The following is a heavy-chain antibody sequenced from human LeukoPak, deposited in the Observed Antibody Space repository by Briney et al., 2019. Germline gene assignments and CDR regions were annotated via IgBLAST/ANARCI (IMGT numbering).Heavy chain of an antibody. D-gene: IGHD3-9*01. CDR1: GGSFSGYY. V-gene: IGHV4-34*01. CDR3: ARERGDYYDILTGYYKGWFDY. Sequence: SETLSLTCAVYGGSFSGYYWTWVRQPPGKGLEWIGEINHSGSTNYNPSLKSRVTISVDTSKNQFSLKLSSVTAADTAVYYCARERGDYYDILTGYYKGWFDYWGQGTLVTVSS. J-gene: IGHJ4*02. CDR2: INHSGST.